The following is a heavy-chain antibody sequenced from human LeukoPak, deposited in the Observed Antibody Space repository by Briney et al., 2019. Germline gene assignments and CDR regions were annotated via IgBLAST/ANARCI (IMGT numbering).Heavy chain of an antibody. Sequence: PGGSLRLSCAASGFTFSSYAMNWVRQAPGRGLEWVSGFSGSGGTTYYADSVKGRFTISRDNSKNTLYLQMNSLRAEDTAVYYCATGIAVAGYFDYWGQGTLVTVSS. V-gene: IGHV3-23*01. CDR1: GFTFSSYA. D-gene: IGHD6-19*01. CDR2: FSGSGGTT. CDR3: ATGIAVAGYFDY. J-gene: IGHJ4*02.